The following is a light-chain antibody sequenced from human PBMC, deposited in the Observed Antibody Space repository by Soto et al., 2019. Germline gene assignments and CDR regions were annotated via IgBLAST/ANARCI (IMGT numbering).Light chain of an antibody. CDR1: QSLVNSDGNTY. CDR3: MQGSHWPRT. Sequence: EVVMTQSPLSLPVTLGQPASISCRSSQSLVNSDGNTYLNWFHQRPGQSPRRLIYKVSNRDSGVPDRFSGSGSGTDFTLRISRVEAEDVGVYYCMQGSHWPRTFGQGTRVEIK. CDR2: KVS. J-gene: IGKJ1*01. V-gene: IGKV2-30*01.